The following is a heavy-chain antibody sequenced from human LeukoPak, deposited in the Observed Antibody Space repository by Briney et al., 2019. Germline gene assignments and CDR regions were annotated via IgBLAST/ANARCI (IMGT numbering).Heavy chain of an antibody. CDR1: GGTFISYA. Sequence: GASVKVSCKASGGTFISYAISWVRQAPGQGLEWMGGIIPIFGTANYAQKFQGRVTITADESTSTAYMELSSLRSEDTAVYYCARDNDTPYYYYGMDVWGQGTTVTVSS. D-gene: IGHD3-22*01. CDR3: ARDNDTPYYYYGMDV. CDR2: IIPIFGTA. J-gene: IGHJ6*02. V-gene: IGHV1-69*13.